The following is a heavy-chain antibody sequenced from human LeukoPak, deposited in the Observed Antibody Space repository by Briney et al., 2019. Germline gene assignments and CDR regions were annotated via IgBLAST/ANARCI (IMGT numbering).Heavy chain of an antibody. Sequence: SETLSLTCTVSGGSISHFYWSWIRQPPGKGLEWIGYLSNSGNTTHSPSLRSRVTVSVDTSTKQFSLRLTSVTAADTAMYYCARHQFYFDSGRSSPETFWFDPWGQGTLVTVSS. D-gene: IGHD3-10*01. CDR1: GGSISHFY. CDR3: ARHQFYFDSGRSSPETFWFDP. J-gene: IGHJ5*02. V-gene: IGHV4-59*08. CDR2: LSNSGNT.